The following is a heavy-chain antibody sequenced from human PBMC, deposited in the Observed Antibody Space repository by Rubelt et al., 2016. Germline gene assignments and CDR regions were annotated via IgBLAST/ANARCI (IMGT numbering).Heavy chain of an antibody. CDR1: GGSISSYY. CDR2: IHYSGGT. CDR3: ARDCPIPMIRDDGWVDP. V-gene: IGHV4-59*01. Sequence: QVQLQESGPGLVKPSETLSLTCTVSGGSISSYYWTWIRQPPGKGLEWIGYIHYSGGTTCNPSLKRRDTLSVATSKNQVPLKLGSVTAADTAVYYCARDCPIPMIRDDGWVDPWGQGTLVTVSS. J-gene: IGHJ5*02. D-gene: IGHD3-22*01.